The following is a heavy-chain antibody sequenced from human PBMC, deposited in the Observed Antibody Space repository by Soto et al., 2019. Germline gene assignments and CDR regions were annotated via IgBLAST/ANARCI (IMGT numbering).Heavy chain of an antibody. D-gene: IGHD3-3*01. V-gene: IGHV1-69*08. CDR2: IIPILGIA. J-gene: IGHJ4*02. CDR1: GGTFSSYT. CDR3: AREENRDFWSGQYFDS. Sequence: QVQLVQSGAEVKKPGSSVKVSCKASGGTFSSYTISWVRQAPGQGLEWMGRIIPILGIANYAQKFQGRVTITADKSTSTAYMELSSLRSEDTAVYYCAREENRDFWSGQYFDSWGQGTLVTVSS.